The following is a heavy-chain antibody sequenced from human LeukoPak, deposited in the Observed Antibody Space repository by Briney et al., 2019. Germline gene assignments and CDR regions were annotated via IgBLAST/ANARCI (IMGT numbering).Heavy chain of an antibody. D-gene: IGHD3-16*02. Sequence: PSETLSLTCTVSGGSISSSSYYWGWIRQPPGKGLEWIGSIYYSGSTYYNPSLKSRVTISVDTSKNQFSLKLSSVPAADTAVYCCARVRGPNDYVWGSYRSPYYYYYYMDVWGKGTTVTISS. CDR1: GGSISSSSYY. J-gene: IGHJ6*03. CDR2: IYYSGST. V-gene: IGHV4-39*07. CDR3: ARVRGPNDYVWGSYRSPYYYYYYMDV.